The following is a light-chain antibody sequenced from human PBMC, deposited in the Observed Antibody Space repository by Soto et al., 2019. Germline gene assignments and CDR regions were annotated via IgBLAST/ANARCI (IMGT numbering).Light chain of an antibody. CDR3: QSYDNSLNHVV. V-gene: IGLV1-40*01. Sequence: QSVLTQPPSVSGAPGQRVTIPCTWSSSNIGSFYDVHWYQQLPRTVPKLLIYVDNNRPSGVPDRFSGSKSGTAASLAITGFQAEDEADYYCQSYDNSLNHVVFGGGTTLTVL. CDR1: SSNIGSFYD. CDR2: VDN. J-gene: IGLJ2*01.